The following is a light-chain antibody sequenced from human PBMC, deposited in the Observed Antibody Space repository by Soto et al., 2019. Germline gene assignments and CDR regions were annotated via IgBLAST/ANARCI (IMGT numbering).Light chain of an antibody. Sequence: DIQMTQSPSSLSASVGERVTITCRASQSISRYLNWYQQKPGKAPKFLIYAASSLQSGVPSRFSGSGSGTDFTLTINGLQPEDFATYYSQQSYSTPTFGQGTKVDIK. CDR2: AAS. J-gene: IGKJ1*01. V-gene: IGKV1-39*01. CDR1: QSISRY. CDR3: QQSYSTPT.